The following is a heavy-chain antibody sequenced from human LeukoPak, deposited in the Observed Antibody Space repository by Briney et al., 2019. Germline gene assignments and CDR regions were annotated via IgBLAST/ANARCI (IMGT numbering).Heavy chain of an antibody. J-gene: IGHJ4*02. CDR3: AGKAWLSNDY. D-gene: IGHD3-22*01. CDR1: GFTFSSYE. CDR2: ISSSGSTI. V-gene: IGHV3-48*03. Sequence: GGSLRLSCAASGFTFSSYEMNWVRQAPGKGLEWVSYISSSGSTIYYADSVKGLFTISRDNAKNSLYLQMNSLRAEDTAVYYCAGKAWLSNDYWGQGTLVTVSS.